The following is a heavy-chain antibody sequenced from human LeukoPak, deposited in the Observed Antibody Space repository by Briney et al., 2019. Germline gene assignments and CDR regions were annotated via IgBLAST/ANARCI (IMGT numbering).Heavy chain of an antibody. J-gene: IGHJ4*02. Sequence: GASVKVSCKASGGTFSSYAISRVRQAPGQGLEWMGGIIPIFGTANYAQKFQGRVTITADESTSTAYMELSSLRSEDTAVYYCAREEGYCSGGSCFFDYWGQGTLVTVSS. V-gene: IGHV1-69*01. D-gene: IGHD2-15*01. CDR3: AREEGYCSGGSCFFDY. CDR2: IIPIFGTA. CDR1: GGTFSSYA.